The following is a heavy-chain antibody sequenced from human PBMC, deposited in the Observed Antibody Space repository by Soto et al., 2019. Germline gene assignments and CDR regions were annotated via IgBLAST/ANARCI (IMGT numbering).Heavy chain of an antibody. J-gene: IGHJ4*02. D-gene: IGHD3-9*01. CDR3: FLKQKKEYDILTGYYLLNY. CDR2: ISGTGGST. Sequence: GGSLRLSCAASGFTFSNYAMSWIRQAPGKGLEWVSGISGTGGSTYYAGSVKGRSTISRDNSKNTLYLQMNSLRAEDTAVYFFFLKQKKEYDILTGYYLLNYWGQGTLVTVSS. CDR1: GFTFSNYA. V-gene: IGHV3-23*01.